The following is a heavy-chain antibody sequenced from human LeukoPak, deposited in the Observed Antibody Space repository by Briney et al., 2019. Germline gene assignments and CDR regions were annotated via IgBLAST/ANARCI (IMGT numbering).Heavy chain of an antibody. CDR3: ARGAYVWGSYRPNWFDP. CDR1: GASIRNYD. CDR2: IYDNGKT. Sequence: SGTLSLTCSVSGASIRNYDWSWIRQSAGKGLEWIGRIYDNGKTNYNPSLRSRVAMSMDTSKNQLSLKMNYVTAADTAVYYCARGAYVWGSYRPNWFDPWGQGTLVTVSS. D-gene: IGHD3-16*02. V-gene: IGHV4-4*07. J-gene: IGHJ5*02.